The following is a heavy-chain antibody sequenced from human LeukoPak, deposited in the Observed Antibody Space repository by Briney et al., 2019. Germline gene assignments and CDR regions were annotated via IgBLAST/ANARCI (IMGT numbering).Heavy chain of an antibody. V-gene: IGHV4-34*01. CDR1: GGSFIGYY. Sequence: SETLSLTCAVYGGSFIGYYWSWIRQPPGKGLEWIGEINHFGSTNYNPSLKSRVTISIDTSKKQFSLKLSSVTAADTAVYYCARDPGYYGSGTRGAFDIWGQGTLVTVSP. CDR2: INHFGST. J-gene: IGHJ3*02. CDR3: ARDPGYYGSGTRGAFDI. D-gene: IGHD3-10*01.